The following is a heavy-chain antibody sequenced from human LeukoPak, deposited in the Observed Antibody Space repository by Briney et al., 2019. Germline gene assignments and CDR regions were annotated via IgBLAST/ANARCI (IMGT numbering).Heavy chain of an antibody. V-gene: IGHV3-23*01. D-gene: IGHD3-10*01. CDR3: AVGSYYFDY. CDR2: ISGSGGST. CDR1: GFTFSSYA. Sequence: GGSLRLSCAASGFTFSSYAMSWVRQAPGKGLEWVSVISGSGGSTYSADSVKGRFTISRDNSKNTLYVQMNSLRAEDTAVYYCAVGSYYFDYWGQGTLVTVSS. J-gene: IGHJ4*02.